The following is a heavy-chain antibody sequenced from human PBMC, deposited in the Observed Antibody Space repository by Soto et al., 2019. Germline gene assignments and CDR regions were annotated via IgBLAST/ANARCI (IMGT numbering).Heavy chain of an antibody. Sequence: SETLSLTCTVSGGSISSYYWSWIRQPPGKGLEWIGYIYYSGSTNYNPSLKSRVTISVDTSKNQFSLKLSSVTAADTAVYYCANDGAGTITEGWFDPWGQGTLVTVSS. V-gene: IGHV4-59*01. CDR2: IYYSGST. D-gene: IGHD3-10*01. CDR1: GGSISSYY. CDR3: ANDGAGTITEGWFDP. J-gene: IGHJ5*02.